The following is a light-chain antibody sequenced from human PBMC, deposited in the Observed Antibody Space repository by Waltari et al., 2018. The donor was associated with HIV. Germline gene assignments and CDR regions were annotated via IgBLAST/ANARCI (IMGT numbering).Light chain of an antibody. J-gene: IGLJ3*02. Sequence: SSVLTQPPSVSVAPGKTARTTCGGNNIERKSVHWYQQKPGQAPALVIYYDSDRPSGIPERFSGSNSGDTATLTISRVGDGDEADYYCQVWDSSSDHVLFGGGTKLTVL. CDR1: NIERKS. CDR3: QVWDSSSDHVL. CDR2: YDS. V-gene: IGLV3-21*04.